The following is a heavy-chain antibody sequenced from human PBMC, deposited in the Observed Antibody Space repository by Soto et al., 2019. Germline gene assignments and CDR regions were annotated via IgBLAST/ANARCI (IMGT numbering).Heavy chain of an antibody. V-gene: IGHV3-15*07. CDR3: TADLPSVTGPSDY. Sequence: PGGSLRLSCAASGFTFTNAWMNWVRQAPGKGLEWVGHFKSKADGGTTNYAAPVKGRYTISRDDSKNMLYLQMNSLKTDDTAVYYCTADLPSVTGPSDYWGQGTLVTVSS. CDR1: GFTFTNAW. J-gene: IGHJ4*02. D-gene: IGHD6-19*01. CDR2: FKSKADGGTT.